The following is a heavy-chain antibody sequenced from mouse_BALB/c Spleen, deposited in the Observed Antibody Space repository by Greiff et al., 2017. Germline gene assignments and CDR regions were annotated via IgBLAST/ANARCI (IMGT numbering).Heavy chain of an antibody. Sequence: VQLQQSGAELVKPGASVKLSCKTSGYTFTSYWIQWVKQRPGQGLGWIGEIFPGTGPTYYNEKFKGKATMTIDTSSSTAYMQLSSLTSEDSAVYFCSRSGIEGYYFDYWGQGTTLTVSS. CDR3: SRSGIEGYYFDY. V-gene: IGHV1S132*01. CDR2: IFPGTGPT. CDR1: GYTFTSYW. D-gene: IGHD3-1*01. J-gene: IGHJ2*01.